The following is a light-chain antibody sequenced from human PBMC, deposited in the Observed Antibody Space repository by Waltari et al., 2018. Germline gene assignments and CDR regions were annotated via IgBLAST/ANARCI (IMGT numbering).Light chain of an antibody. CDR3: QPYDNSPYVI. CDR2: GNT. J-gene: IGLJ2*01. V-gene: IGLV1-40*01. CDR1: SSNIGAGYD. Sequence: QSVLTQPPSVSGAPGQRVTISCTGSSSNIGAGYDVHWYQQLPGTAPKLLIYGNTNRPSGVPYRFSGSKSGTSASLAITGLQAEDEADYYCQPYDNSPYVIFGGGTKLTVL.